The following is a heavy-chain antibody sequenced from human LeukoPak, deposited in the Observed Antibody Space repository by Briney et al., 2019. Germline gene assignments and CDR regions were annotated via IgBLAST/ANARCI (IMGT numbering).Heavy chain of an antibody. CDR1: GFTFSSYW. V-gene: IGHV3-7*01. CDR3: ARDTAMVFDAFDV. J-gene: IGHJ3*01. Sequence: GGSLRLSCAASGFTFSSYWMSWVRQAPGKGLEWVANIKQDGSEKYYVDSVKGRFTISRDNAKNSLYLQMNSLRVEDTAVYYCARDTAMVFDAFDVWGQGTMVIVSS. CDR2: IKQDGSEK. D-gene: IGHD5-18*01.